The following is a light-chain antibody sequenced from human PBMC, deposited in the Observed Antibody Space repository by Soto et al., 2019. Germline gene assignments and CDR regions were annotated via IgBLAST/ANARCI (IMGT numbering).Light chain of an antibody. J-gene: IGKJ4*01. V-gene: IGKV3-11*01. CDR2: DVS. CDR3: QQRDSWPLT. Sequence: ENVLTQSPATLSLSPGEGATLSCRACESVGSDLAWYQQKPGQPPRLLIYDVSGRATGVPARFSGSGSGTDFTLTLSSLEPEDFAVYYCQQRDSWPLTFGGGTKVEIK. CDR1: ESVGSD.